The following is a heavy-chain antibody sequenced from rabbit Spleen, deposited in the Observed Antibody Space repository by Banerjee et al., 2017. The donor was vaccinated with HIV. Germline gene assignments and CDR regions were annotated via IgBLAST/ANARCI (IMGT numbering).Heavy chain of an antibody. CDR3: ARNYNSAWDL. CDR2: GIT. D-gene: IGHD4-1*01. J-gene: IGHJ3*01. V-gene: IGHV1S8*01. Sequence: GITNYANSVKGRFTISSDNAQNTVDLQMNSLTAADTATYFCARNYNSAWDLWGQGTLVTVS.